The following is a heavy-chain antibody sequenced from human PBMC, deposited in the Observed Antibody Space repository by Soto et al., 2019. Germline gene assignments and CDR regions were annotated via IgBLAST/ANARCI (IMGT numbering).Heavy chain of an antibody. D-gene: IGHD3-3*01. CDR3: AKEYYDFWSGYYQFQDAFDI. CDR1: GFTFDDYA. V-gene: IGHV3-9*01. CDR2: ISWNSGSI. J-gene: IGHJ3*02. Sequence: GGSLRLSCAASGFTFDDYAMHWVRQAPGKGLEWVSGISWNSGSIGYADSVKGRFTISRDNAKNSLYLQMNSLRAEDTALYYCAKEYYDFWSGYYQFQDAFDIWGQGTMVTVSS.